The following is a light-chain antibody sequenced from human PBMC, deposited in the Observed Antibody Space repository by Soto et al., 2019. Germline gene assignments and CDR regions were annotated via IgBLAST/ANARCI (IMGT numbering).Light chain of an antibody. CDR2: DAS. V-gene: IGKV1-33*01. Sequence: DIQMTQSPSSLSASVGDRVTITCKASHDITSNLNWYQHKPGKAPKLLIYDASTVEAGVPSRFSGSGSGTDFTITISSLQPEDVATYYCQKCDYLPIFGPGTTVDLK. J-gene: IGKJ3*01. CDR3: QKCDYLPI. CDR1: HDITSN.